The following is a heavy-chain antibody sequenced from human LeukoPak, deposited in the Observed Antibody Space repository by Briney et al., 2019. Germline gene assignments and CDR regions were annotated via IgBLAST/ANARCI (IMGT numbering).Heavy chain of an antibody. CDR3: ARGADPGDVDTAMVSFDY. J-gene: IGHJ4*02. Sequence: SETLSLTCTVSGGSISSYYWSWIRQPPGKGLEWIGYIYYSGSTNYNLSLKSRVTISVDTSKNQFSLKLSSVTAADTAVYYCARGADPGDVDTAMVSFDYWGQGTLVTVSS. CDR2: IYYSGST. V-gene: IGHV4-59*01. CDR1: GGSISSYY. D-gene: IGHD5-18*01.